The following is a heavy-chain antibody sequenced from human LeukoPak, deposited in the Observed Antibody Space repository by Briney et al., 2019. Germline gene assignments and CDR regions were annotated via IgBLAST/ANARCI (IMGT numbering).Heavy chain of an antibody. J-gene: IGHJ4*02. D-gene: IGHD1-26*01. V-gene: IGHV3-23*01. Sequence: GGSLRLSCATSGFTFSDYAMTWVRQAPGKGREWVATISGSGVMTYYADSVKGRFTVSGDNSKNTVYLQMSSLTAADTAVYYCAKDRSIGTYYTFDHWGQGTLVTVSS. CDR3: AKDRSIGTYYTFDH. CDR2: ISGSGVMT. CDR1: GFTFSDYA.